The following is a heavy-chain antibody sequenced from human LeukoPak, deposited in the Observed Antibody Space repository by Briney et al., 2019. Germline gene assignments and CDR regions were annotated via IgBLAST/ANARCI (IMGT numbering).Heavy chain of an antibody. J-gene: IGHJ4*02. Sequence: ASVKVSCKASGYTFTSYDINWVRQATGQGLEWMGWMNPNSGNTGYAQKFQGRVTMTRNTSISTAYMERSSLRAEDTAVYYCARGGLDSSGYPEFDSWGQGTLVTVSS. CDR3: ARGGLDSSGYPEFDS. D-gene: IGHD3-22*01. CDR2: MNPNSGNT. V-gene: IGHV1-8*01. CDR1: GYTFTSYD.